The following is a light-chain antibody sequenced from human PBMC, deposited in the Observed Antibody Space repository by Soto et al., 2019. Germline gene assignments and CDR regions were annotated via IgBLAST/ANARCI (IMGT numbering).Light chain of an antibody. Sequence: FLLTQPHSVSESPGETVTFSCTRSSGSIDSYYVQWYQQRPDSAHTIVISEDNQRAYGGPDRFSGSIDTSSNSASLTISGVKTEDEADYYCQSYSGSNVVFGGGTKVTVL. J-gene: IGLJ2*01. CDR1: SGSIDSYY. V-gene: IGLV6-57*04. CDR3: QSYSGSNVV. CDR2: EDN.